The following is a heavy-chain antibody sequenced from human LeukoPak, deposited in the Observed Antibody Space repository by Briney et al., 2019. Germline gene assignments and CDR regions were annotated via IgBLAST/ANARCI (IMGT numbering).Heavy chain of an antibody. J-gene: IGHJ3*02. CDR2: IYYSGST. CDR3: AKGTTGTTSAFDI. CDR1: GGSISSYY. D-gene: IGHD1-1*01. V-gene: IGHV4-59*01. Sequence: SETLSLTCTVSGGSISSYYWSWIRQPPGKGLEWIGYIYYSGSTKYNPSFKSRVTISVDTSKNQFSLKLSSVTAADTALYYCAKGTTGTTSAFDIWGQGTMVTVSS.